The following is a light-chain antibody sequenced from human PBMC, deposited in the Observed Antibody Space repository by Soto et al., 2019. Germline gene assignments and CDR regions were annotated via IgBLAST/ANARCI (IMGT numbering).Light chain of an antibody. CDR1: QSVSSN. J-gene: IGKJ4*01. Sequence: EIVMTQSPVTLSVSPGERATLSCRASQSVSSNLAWYQQKPSQAPRLLIYGASTRATGIPARFSGSGSGTEFTLTISSLMTEDFAVYYCQQYSDWTPLTFGGGTKVEIK. CDR2: GAS. CDR3: QQYSDWTPLT. V-gene: IGKV3-15*01.